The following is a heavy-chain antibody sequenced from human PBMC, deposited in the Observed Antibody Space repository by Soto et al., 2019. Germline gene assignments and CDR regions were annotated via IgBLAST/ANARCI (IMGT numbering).Heavy chain of an antibody. V-gene: IGHV3-23*01. Sequence: GGSLRLSCAASGFTFSSYAMSWVRQAPGKGLEWVSAISGSGGSTYYADSVKGRFTISRDNSKNTLYLQMNSLRAEDTAVYYCAKDSWDVTGQAYYFDYWGQGTLVTVSS. D-gene: IGHD2-21*02. J-gene: IGHJ4*02. CDR1: GFTFSSYA. CDR2: ISGSGGST. CDR3: AKDSWDVTGQAYYFDY.